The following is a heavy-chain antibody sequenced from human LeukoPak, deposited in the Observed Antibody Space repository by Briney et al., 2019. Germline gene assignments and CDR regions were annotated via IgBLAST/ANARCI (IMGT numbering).Heavy chain of an antibody. J-gene: IGHJ4*02. CDR2: ISGNEYNR. V-gene: IGHV3-23*01. CDR1: GFTFGSYS. Sequence: HPGGSLRLSCVGSGFTFGSYSMSWVRQVPGKGLEWVASISGNEYNRKYADSVKGRFTISRDNAKTRLYMDMKSLRPDDTAVYYCTKGPGGVGLGRPSMLGVVDSWGQGTLVTVPS. CDR3: TKGPGGVGLGRPSMLGVVDS. D-gene: IGHD3-3*02.